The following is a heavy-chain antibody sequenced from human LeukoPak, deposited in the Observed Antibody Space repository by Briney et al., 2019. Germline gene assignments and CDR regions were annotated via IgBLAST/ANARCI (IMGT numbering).Heavy chain of an antibody. CDR2: IYHSGST. CDR1: GGSISSSNW. Sequence: PSGTLSLTCAVSGGSISSSNWWSWVRQPPGKGLEWIGEIYHSGSTNYNPSLKSRVTISVDKSKNQFSLKLSSVTAADTAVYYWAKEDIVVVPAAIGGPDAFNIWGQGKMVTVSS. J-gene: IGHJ3*02. V-gene: IGHV4-4*02. D-gene: IGHD2-2*01. CDR3: AKEDIVVVPAAIGGPDAFNI.